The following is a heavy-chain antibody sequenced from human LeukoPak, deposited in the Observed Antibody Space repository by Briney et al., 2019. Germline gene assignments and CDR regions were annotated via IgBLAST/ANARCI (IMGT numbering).Heavy chain of an antibody. Sequence: GGSLRLSCPVSTFTFSSFAMGWVRQAPGKGLEWVSAISGSGGSTYYADSVKGRFTISRDNSKNTLYLQMNSLRAEDTAVYYCAKSLGPYYYDSSGYYFDYWGQGTLVTVSS. CDR2: ISGSGGST. D-gene: IGHD3-22*01. V-gene: IGHV3-23*01. J-gene: IGHJ4*02. CDR3: AKSLGPYYYDSSGYYFDY. CDR1: TFTFSSFA.